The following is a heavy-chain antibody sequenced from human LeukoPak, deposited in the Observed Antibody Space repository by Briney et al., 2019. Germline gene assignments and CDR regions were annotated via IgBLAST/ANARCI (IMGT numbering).Heavy chain of an antibody. Sequence: SETLSLTCTVSGGSITSVHYYWGWIRQPPGKGLEWIRKIYYFGSTYYNPSLRSRVTISVDTSKNQFSLKLSSVTAADTALYYCATMTCGCGTCWWFDPWGQGTLVNVSS. CDR1: GGSITSVHYY. D-gene: IGHD2-15*01. J-gene: IGHJ5*02. CDR3: ATMTCGCGTCWWFDP. V-gene: IGHV4-39*01. CDR2: IYYFGST.